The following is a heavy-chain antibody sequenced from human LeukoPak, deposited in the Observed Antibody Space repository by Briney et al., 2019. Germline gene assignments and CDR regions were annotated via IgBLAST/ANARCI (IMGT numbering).Heavy chain of an antibody. CDR3: ASPEGGYGSGAFDI. V-gene: IGHV5-51*01. Sequence: GESLKISCKHSEYSFPNYCIGWVRQMPGKGLEWMGIIYPDDSDTRYSPSFQGQVTISADKSISTAYLQWSSLKASDTAMYYCASPEGGYGSGAFDIWGQGTMVTVSS. D-gene: IGHD3-10*01. J-gene: IGHJ3*02. CDR2: IYPDDSDT. CDR1: EYSFPNYC.